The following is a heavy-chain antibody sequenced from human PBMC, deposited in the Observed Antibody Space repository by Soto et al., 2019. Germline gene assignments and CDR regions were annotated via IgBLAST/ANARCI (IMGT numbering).Heavy chain of an antibody. D-gene: IGHD2-2*01. V-gene: IGHV3-33*01. CDR1: GFTFTSYG. Sequence: QMHLVESGGGVVQPGRSLTLSCVASGFTFTSYGIHWVRQAPGKGLEWVAVIWYDGSNKYYGDSVKGRFSISRDNSKNTVYLQMNSLRAEDTAVYYCTTWRREKSCTSVSCYGDGAYWGQGTLVTVSS. CDR3: TTWRREKSCTSVSCYGDGAY. CDR2: IWYDGSNK. J-gene: IGHJ4*02.